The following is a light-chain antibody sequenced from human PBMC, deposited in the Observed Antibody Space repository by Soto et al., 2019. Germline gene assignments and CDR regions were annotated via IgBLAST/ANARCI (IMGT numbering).Light chain of an antibody. J-gene: IGKJ5*01. CDR2: GAS. CDR3: QLYGISPH. Sequence: EVVMTHSPGTVSLCPVERATHSCRASQSVSSSYLAWYPQKPGQAPTLLTYGASSRATGITYRLSGSASGTDFTLTIISLEPEDFAVYYCQLYGISPHFGQGTRLEIK. V-gene: IGKV3-20*01. CDR1: QSVSSSY.